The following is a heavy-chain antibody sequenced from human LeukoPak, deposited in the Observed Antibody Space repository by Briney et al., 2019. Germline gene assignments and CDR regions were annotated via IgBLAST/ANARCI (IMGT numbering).Heavy chain of an antibody. CDR2: ISSSSSYI. J-gene: IGHJ4*02. V-gene: IGHV3-21*01. D-gene: IGHD3-3*01. CDR1: GFTFSSYS. Sequence: PGGSLTLSCAASGFTFSSYSMNWVRQAPGKGLEWVSSISSSSSYIYYADSVKGRFTISRDNAKNSLYLQMNSLRAEDTAVYYCARAYDFWSGYYIMPVVDYWGQGTLVTVSS. CDR3: ARAYDFWSGYYIMPVVDY.